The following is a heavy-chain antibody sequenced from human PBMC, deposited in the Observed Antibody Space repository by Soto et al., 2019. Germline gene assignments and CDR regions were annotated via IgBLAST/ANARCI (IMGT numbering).Heavy chain of an antibody. CDR1: GGTFSSYA. CDR3: ARYRDSSPGWYFDL. Sequence: QVQLVQSGAEVKKPGSSVKVSCKASGGTFSSYAISWVRQAPRQRLEWMGGVIPIFGTANYAQKFQGRVTITADKSTSTAYMELSSLRSEDTAVYYCARYRDSSPGWYFDLWGRGTLVTVSS. V-gene: IGHV1-69*06. J-gene: IGHJ2*01. CDR2: VIPIFGTA. D-gene: IGHD6-13*01.